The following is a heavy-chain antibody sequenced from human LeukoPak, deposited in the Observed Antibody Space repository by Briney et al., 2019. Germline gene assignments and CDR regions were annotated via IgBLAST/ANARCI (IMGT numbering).Heavy chain of an antibody. J-gene: IGHJ4*02. CDR2: ISGGGGST. V-gene: IGHV3-23*01. CDR3: AKGGKWDVTPFDY. Sequence: GGSLRLSCAASGFTFTSYSMNWVRQAPGKGLEWDSTISGGGGSTYYADSVKGRFTISRDNSKNTLYLQVNSLRAEDTAVYYCAKGGKWDVTPFDYWGQGTLVTVSS. D-gene: IGHD1-26*01. CDR1: GFTFTSYS.